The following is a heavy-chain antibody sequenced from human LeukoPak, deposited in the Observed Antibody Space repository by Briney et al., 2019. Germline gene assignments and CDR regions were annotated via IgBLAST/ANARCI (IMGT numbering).Heavy chain of an antibody. J-gene: IGHJ4*02. CDR1: GFTFSSYT. CDR3: AKDLFMYYYDSSGYPYYFDY. D-gene: IGHD3-22*01. V-gene: IGHV3-23*01. Sequence: GGSLRLSCAASGFTFSSYTMSWVRQAQGQGLERVSAISGSGGSTYYADSVKGRFTISRDNSKNTLYLQMNSLRAEDTAVYYCAKDLFMYYYDSSGYPYYFDYWGQGTLVTVSS. CDR2: ISGSGGST.